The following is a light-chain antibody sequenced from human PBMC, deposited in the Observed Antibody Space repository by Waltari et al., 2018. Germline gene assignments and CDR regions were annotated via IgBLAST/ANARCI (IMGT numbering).Light chain of an antibody. CDR1: QSVSRA. Sequence: EIVLTQSPDTLSLSPGERATLSCRASQSVSRALAWYQQKPGQAPRLLIYGTSNRATGIPDRFSGSGSGTDFSLTISRLEPEDVAVYFCQHYVRLPATFGQGTKVEIK. V-gene: IGKV3-20*01. J-gene: IGKJ1*01. CDR3: QHYVRLPAT. CDR2: GTS.